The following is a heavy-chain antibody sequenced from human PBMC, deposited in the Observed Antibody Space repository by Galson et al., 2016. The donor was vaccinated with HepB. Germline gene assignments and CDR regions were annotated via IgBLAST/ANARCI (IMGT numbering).Heavy chain of an antibody. CDR1: GGSITSSTYY. CDR3: ARLSESSGCYEQVNWFDP. J-gene: IGHJ5*02. V-gene: IGHV4-39*07. CDR2: VYYSGST. Sequence: SETLSLTCTVSGGSITSSTYYWGWIRQPPGKGLQWIGSVYYSGSTYYNPSLESRVTISVDTSKNQFSLKVTSVTVADTAVYYCARLSESSGCYEQVNWFDPWGLGTLVTVSS. D-gene: IGHD6-19*01.